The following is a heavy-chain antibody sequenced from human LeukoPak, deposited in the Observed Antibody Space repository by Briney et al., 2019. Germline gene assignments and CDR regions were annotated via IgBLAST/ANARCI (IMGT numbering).Heavy chain of an antibody. Sequence: ASVKVSCKASGYTFTGYYMHWVRQAPGQGLEWMGWINPNSGGTNYAQKFQGRVTMTRDTSISTAYMELSSLRSEDTAVYYCAAASSLWFGELNLDYWGQGTLVTVSS. CDR2: INPNSGGT. V-gene: IGHV1-2*02. CDR3: AAASSLWFGELNLDY. D-gene: IGHD3-10*01. CDR1: GYTFTGYY. J-gene: IGHJ4*02.